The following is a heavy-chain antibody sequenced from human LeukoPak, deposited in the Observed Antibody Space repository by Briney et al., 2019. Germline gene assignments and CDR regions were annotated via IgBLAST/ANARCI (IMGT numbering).Heavy chain of an antibody. Sequence: GGSLRLSCAASGFIFSAYAMSWVRQAPGQGLEWVSVIGTGGETHYADSVRGRFTISRNNFKNTLYLQMNSLRAKDTAVYYCAKRGTVTTKYFDSWGQGTLVTVSS. J-gene: IGHJ4*02. CDR1: GFIFSAYA. CDR2: IGTGGET. V-gene: IGHV3-23*01. D-gene: IGHD4-17*01. CDR3: AKRGTVTTKYFDS.